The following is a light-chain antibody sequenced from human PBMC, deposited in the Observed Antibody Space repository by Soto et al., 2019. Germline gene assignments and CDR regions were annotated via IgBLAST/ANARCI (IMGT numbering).Light chain of an antibody. V-gene: IGKV3-20*01. CDR1: RSFASSY. Sequence: IVLTQSPVTLSLSPGERATLSCRASRSFASSYLGWYQQKPGQAPRLLIYAAPTRATGIPDRFSGSGSATDFTLTISRLEPEDSAVYYCQHYDSSPPYTFGQGTKLEIK. J-gene: IGKJ2*01. CDR2: AAP. CDR3: QHYDSSPPYT.